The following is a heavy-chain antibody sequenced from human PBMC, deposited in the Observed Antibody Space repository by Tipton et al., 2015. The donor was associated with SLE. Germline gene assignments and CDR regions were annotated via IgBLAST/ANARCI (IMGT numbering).Heavy chain of an antibody. Sequence: LRLSCTVSGGSISTGAYYWGWIRQPPGKGMEWIGSMHHGGGTFCSPSLKSRVTISLDTSMNQFSLKLSSVTAADTAVYYCARESPGGSYGYPSLWYFDLWGRGTLVTVSS. J-gene: IGHJ2*01. CDR1: GGSISTGAYY. V-gene: IGHV4-39*07. CDR2: MHHGGGT. D-gene: IGHD5-18*01. CDR3: ARESPGGSYGYPSLWYFDL.